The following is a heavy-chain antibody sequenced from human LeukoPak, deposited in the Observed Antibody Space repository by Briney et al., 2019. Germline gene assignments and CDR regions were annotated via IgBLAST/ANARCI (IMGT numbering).Heavy chain of an antibody. CDR2: IYTTGNT. D-gene: IGHD5-24*01. J-gene: IGHJ4*02. CDR1: GFTVSSNS. CDR3: ARGGDGYTLRY. Sequence: GGSLRLSCTVSGFTVSSNSMSWVRQAPGKGLEWVSFIYTTGNTHNSDSVKGRFTISRDNSKNTLYLQMGSLRTEDMAVYYCARGGDGYTLRYWGQGALVTVSS. V-gene: IGHV3-66*03.